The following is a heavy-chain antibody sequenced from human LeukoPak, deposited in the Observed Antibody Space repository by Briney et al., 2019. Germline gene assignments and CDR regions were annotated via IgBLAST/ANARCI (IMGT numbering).Heavy chain of an antibody. CDR1: GGTISSYY. CDR2: IYTSGST. J-gene: IGHJ4*02. V-gene: IGHV4-4*07. CDR3: AGGGSHFDY. D-gene: IGHD1-26*01. Sequence: SETLSLTCTVSGGTISSYYWSWIRQPAGKGLEWIGLIYTSGSTNYNASHKSRVTTSVNTSKNQFSQRLSSGTDADTAVYYCAGGGSHFDYWGQGTLVTVSS.